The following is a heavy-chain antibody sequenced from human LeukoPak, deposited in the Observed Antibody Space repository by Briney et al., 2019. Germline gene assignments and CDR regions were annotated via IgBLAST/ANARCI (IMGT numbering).Heavy chain of an antibody. CDR3: ARGLGRSFYYYYMDV. D-gene: IGHD1-26*01. J-gene: IGHJ6*03. Sequence: GESLKISCKGSGYSFTSYWIGWVRQMPGKGLEWMGIIYPGDSDTRYSPSFQGQDTISADKSISTAYLQWSSLKASDTAMYYCARGLGRSFYYYYMDVWGKGTTVTVSS. CDR1: GYSFTSYW. V-gene: IGHV5-51*01. CDR2: IYPGDSDT.